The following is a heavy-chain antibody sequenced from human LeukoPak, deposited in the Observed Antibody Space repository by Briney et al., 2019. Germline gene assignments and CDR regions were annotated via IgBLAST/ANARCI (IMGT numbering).Heavy chain of an antibody. CDR1: GFTFSSYG. V-gene: IGHV3-30*18. CDR2: ISYDGSNK. Sequence: GRSLRLSCAASGFTFSSYGMHWVRQAPGKGLEWVAVISYDGSNKYYADSVKGRFTISRDNSKNTLYLQMNSLRAEDTAVYYCAEDHGEVVVAVRDNYYYYYGMDVWGQGTTVTVSS. J-gene: IGHJ6*02. D-gene: IGHD2-15*01. CDR3: AEDHGEVVVAVRDNYYYYYGMDV.